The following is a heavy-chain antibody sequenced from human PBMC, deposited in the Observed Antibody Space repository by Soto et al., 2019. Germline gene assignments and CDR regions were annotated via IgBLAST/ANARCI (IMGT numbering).Heavy chain of an antibody. V-gene: IGHV3-33*01. D-gene: IGHD5-12*01. CDR2: IWYDGSNK. J-gene: IGHJ6*02. Sequence: QVQLVESGGAVAQPGRSLRLSGAASGLTFSSYGMHWVRQAPGKGLGGVAVIWYDGSNKYYADSVKGRFTISRDNSKNTLYLQMNSLRAEDTAVYYCARDVVATIFHYYYGMDVWGQGTTVTVSS. CDR1: GLTFSSYG. CDR3: ARDVVATIFHYYYGMDV.